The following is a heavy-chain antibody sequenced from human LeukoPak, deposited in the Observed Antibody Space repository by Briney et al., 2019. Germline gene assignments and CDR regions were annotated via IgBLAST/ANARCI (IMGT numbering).Heavy chain of an antibody. Sequence: SETLSLTCTVSGGSISSYYWSWIRQPPGKGLEWIGYIYYSGSTNYNPSLKSRVTISVDTSKNQFSLKLSSVTAADTAVYYCARLGPGWYYFDYWGQGTLVTVSS. D-gene: IGHD2-15*01. V-gene: IGHV4-59*01. CDR2: IYYSGST. CDR3: ARLGPGWYYFDY. J-gene: IGHJ4*02. CDR1: GGSISSYY.